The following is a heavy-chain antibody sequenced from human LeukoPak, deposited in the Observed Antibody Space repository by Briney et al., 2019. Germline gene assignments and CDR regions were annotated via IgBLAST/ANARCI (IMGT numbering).Heavy chain of an antibody. CDR1: GFTFDDYG. Sequence: PGGSLRLSCAASGFTFDDYGMSWVRQAPGKGLEWVSGIHWDGGSTGYADSVKSRFTISRDSAKNSLYLQMNSLRAEDTALYYCARDLHPGATGQVRFDHWGRGTLVTVSS. CDR2: IHWDGGST. V-gene: IGHV3-20*04. J-gene: IGHJ4*02. D-gene: IGHD2-15*01. CDR3: ARDLHPGATGQVRFDH.